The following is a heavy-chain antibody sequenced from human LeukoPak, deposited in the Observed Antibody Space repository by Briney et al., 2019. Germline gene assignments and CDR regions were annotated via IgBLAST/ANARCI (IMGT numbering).Heavy chain of an antibody. Sequence: GGSLRLSCAASEFTFNNYAMHWVRQAPGKGLEYVSGISSNGGSTYNADSVKGRFTISRDNSKNTLYLQMNSLRAEDTAVYYCARDPRKHDSSGYPDYWGQGTLVTVSS. CDR2: ISSNGGST. J-gene: IGHJ4*02. CDR1: EFTFNNYA. CDR3: ARDPRKHDSSGYPDY. V-gene: IGHV3-64*04. D-gene: IGHD3-22*01.